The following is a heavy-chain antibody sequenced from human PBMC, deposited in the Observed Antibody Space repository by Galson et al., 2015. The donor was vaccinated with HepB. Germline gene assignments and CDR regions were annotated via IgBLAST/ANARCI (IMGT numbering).Heavy chain of an antibody. CDR2: ISWNSGSI. D-gene: IGHD3-3*01. CDR3: AKDLGPGDGVVIMGQPDY. V-gene: IGHV3-9*01. Sequence: SLRLSCAASGFTFSSYAMHWVRQAPGKGLEWVSGISWNSGSIGYADSVKGRFTISRDNAKNSLYLQMNSLRAEDTALYYCAKDLGPGDGVVIMGQPDYWGQGTLVTVSS. J-gene: IGHJ4*02. CDR1: GFTFSSYA.